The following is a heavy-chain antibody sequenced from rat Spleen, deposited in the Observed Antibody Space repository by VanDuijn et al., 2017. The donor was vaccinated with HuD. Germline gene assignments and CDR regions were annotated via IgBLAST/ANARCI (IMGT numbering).Heavy chain of an antibody. J-gene: IGHJ2*01. V-gene: IGHV5-29*01. Sequence: EVQLVESDGGLVQPGRSLKLSCAASGFTFSDYYMAWVRQAPTKGLAWVATISYDGRSTYYRDSVKGRFTISRDNAKSTLYLQMDSLRSEDTATYYCARLDYWGQGVMVTVSS. CDR3: ARLDY. CDR1: GFTFSDYY. CDR2: ISYDGRST.